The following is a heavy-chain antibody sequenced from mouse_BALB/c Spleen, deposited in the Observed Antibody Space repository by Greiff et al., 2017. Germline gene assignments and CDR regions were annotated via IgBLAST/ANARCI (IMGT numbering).Heavy chain of an antibody. CDR1: GFTFSSYA. CDR2: ISSGSSTI. V-gene: IGHV5-17*02. Sequence: EVHLVESGGGLVKPGGSLKLSCAASGFTFSSYAMSWVRQTPEKRLEWVASISSGSSTIYYADTVKGRFTISRDNPKNTLFLQMTSLRSEDTAMYYCARSWYAMDYWGQGTSVTVSS. CDR3: ARSWYAMDY. J-gene: IGHJ4*01.